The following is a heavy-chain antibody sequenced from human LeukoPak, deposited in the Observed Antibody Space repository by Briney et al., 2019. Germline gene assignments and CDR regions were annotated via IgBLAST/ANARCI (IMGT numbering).Heavy chain of an antibody. V-gene: IGHV3-15*07. D-gene: IGHD4-17*01. CDR1: GFTFSNAW. Sequence: GGSLRLSCAAYGFTFSNAWMNWVRQAPGKGLEWVGRIKSKTDGGTTDYAAPVKGRFTISRDDSKNTLYLQMNSLKTEDTAVYYCTTAEVTTGFGYYYYGMDVWGQGTTVTVSS. CDR2: IKSKTDGGTT. CDR3: TTAEVTTGFGYYYYGMDV. J-gene: IGHJ6*02.